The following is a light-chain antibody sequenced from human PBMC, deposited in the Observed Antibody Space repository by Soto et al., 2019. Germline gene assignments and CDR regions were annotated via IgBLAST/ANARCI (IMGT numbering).Light chain of an antibody. Sequence: EIVLAQSPGTLSMSPGERATLSCRASQSVSSRYVAWVQQKPGQAPRLLMSGATNRATGIPDRFSGSGSGTDFTLTISRLEPEDFAVYYCQQYSNSPFTFGPGTTVDI. V-gene: IGKV3-20*01. CDR1: QSVSSRY. CDR2: GAT. J-gene: IGKJ3*01. CDR3: QQYSNSPFT.